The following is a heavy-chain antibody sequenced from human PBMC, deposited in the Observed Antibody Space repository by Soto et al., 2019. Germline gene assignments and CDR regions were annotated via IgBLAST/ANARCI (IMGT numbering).Heavy chain of an antibody. CDR1: GFTFSSYW. D-gene: IGHD5-12*01. CDR3: ARDRGYGTHFDY. V-gene: IGHV3-74*03. J-gene: IGHJ4*02. Sequence: EVQLVESGGGLVQPGGSLRLSCAASGFTFSSYWIHWVRQAPGKGPVWVSRINNDGSSAKYADSVKGRFTISRDNAKNTLYLQMNSLRAEDTAVYYCARDRGYGTHFDYCGQGTLVTVSS. CDR2: INNDGSSA.